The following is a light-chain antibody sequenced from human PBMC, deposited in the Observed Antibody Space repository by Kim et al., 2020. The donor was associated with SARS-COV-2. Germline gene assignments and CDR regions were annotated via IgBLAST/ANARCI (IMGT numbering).Light chain of an antibody. CDR1: QSVSTH. CDR3: QQYNDWYPGDT. J-gene: IGKJ2*01. CDR2: DAS. Sequence: PGERATLSCRASQSVSTHLAWDQQTPGQTPRLLIYDASSRATDIPTRFSGSGSGTGFTLTITSLQSEDFAVYYCQQYNDWYPGDTFGQVTEL. V-gene: IGKV3-15*01.